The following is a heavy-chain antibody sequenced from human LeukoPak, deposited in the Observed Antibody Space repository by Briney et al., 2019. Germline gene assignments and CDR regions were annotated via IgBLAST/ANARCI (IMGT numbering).Heavy chain of an antibody. Sequence: QPGGSLRLSCAPSGFTFSKYWMLWVRHAPRKGLESVSRIITDVTVTTYADSVKGRFTVSRDNAYNTMLLQMNSVRDEDTAVYYCSTKQWLSPPPDSWGQGTPVTVSS. V-gene: IGHV3-74*01. D-gene: IGHD6-19*01. CDR3: STKQWLSPPPDS. J-gene: IGHJ4*02. CDR2: IITDVTVT. CDR1: GFTFSKYW.